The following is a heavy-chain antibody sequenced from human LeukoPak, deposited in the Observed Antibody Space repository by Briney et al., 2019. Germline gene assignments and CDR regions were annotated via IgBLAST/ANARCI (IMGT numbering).Heavy chain of an antibody. D-gene: IGHD6-13*01. V-gene: IGHV3-30*18. Sequence: GRSLRLSCAASGFTFSSYGMHWVRQAPGKGLEWVAVISYDGSNKYYADSVKGRFTISRDNSKNTLYLQMNSLRAEDTAVYYCAKGTPRGIAAAGRRGTAFDIWGQGTMVTVSS. CDR1: GFTFSSYG. CDR2: ISYDGSNK. CDR3: AKGTPRGIAAAGRRGTAFDI. J-gene: IGHJ3*02.